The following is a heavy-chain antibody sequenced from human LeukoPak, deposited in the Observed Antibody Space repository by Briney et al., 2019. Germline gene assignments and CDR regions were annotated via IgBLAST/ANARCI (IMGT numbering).Heavy chain of an antibody. J-gene: IGHJ4*02. CDR2: IYDFGHT. V-gene: IGHV4-30-4*01. CDR3: AASRMELPLDY. CDR1: GGSVSSGDYY. D-gene: IGHD1-26*01. Sequence: SQTLSLTCSVSGGSVSSGDYYWSWIRQPPGKGLEWIGHIYDFGHTHYKPSLVSRVTIAVDTSKNQFSLKLSSVTAADTAVYYCAASRMELPLDYWGQGTLVTVSS.